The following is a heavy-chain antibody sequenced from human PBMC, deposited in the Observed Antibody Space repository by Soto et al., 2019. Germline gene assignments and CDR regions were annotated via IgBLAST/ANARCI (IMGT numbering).Heavy chain of an antibody. CDR1: GGSVSSGSYY. CDR3: ATIIRPLLWFGELLY. J-gene: IGHJ4*02. D-gene: IGHD3-10*01. V-gene: IGHV4-61*01. Sequence: SETLSLTCTVSGGSVSSGSYYWSWIRQPPGKGLEWIGYIYYSGSTNYNPSLKSRVTISVDTSKNQFSLKLSSVTAADTAVYYCATIIRPLLWFGELLYWGQGTLVTVSS. CDR2: IYYSGST.